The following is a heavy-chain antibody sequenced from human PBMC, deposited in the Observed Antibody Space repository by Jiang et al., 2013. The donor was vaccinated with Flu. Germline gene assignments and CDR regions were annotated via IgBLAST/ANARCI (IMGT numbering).Heavy chain of an antibody. V-gene: IGHV3-30*03. D-gene: IGHD2/OR15-2a*01. CDR3: ARDHCDRHNCQFNGNYFDY. Sequence: RLSCAASGFTFGNHVMHWVRQAPGKGLEWVSLILYDGNYEYHSDSVKGRFTISRDNSKNTVSLQMNSLRVEDTAVYYCARDHCDRHNCQFNGNYFDYWGQGTLVTVSS. J-gene: IGHJ4*02. CDR2: ILYDGNYE. CDR1: GFTFGNHV.